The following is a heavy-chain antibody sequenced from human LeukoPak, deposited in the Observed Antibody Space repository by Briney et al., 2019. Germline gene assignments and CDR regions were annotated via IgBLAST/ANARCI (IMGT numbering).Heavy chain of an antibody. CDR1: GGSISNYY. J-gene: IGHJ4*02. CDR3: ARGSRSSDY. CDR2: IYYSGST. Sequence: SETLTLTCTVSGGSISNYYWSWIRQPPGKGLEWIGYIYYSGSTSYNPSLKSRVTISGDTSKNQFSLKLSSVTAADTAVYYCARGSRSSDYWGQGTLVTVSS. V-gene: IGHV4-59*01.